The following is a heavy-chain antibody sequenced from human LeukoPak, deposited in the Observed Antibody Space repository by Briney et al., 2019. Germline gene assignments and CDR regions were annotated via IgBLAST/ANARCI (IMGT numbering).Heavy chain of an antibody. CDR2: IKQDGSEK. J-gene: IGHJ4*02. CDR1: EFTFSSYW. D-gene: IGHD3-10*01. Sequence: PGGSLRLSCAASEFTFSSYWMSWVRQAPGKGLEWVANIKQDGSEKYYVDSVKGRFTISRDNAKNSLYLQMNSLRAEDTAVYYCARDYYGSGSYQDYWGQGTLVTVSS. CDR3: ARDYYGSGSYQDY. V-gene: IGHV3-7*01.